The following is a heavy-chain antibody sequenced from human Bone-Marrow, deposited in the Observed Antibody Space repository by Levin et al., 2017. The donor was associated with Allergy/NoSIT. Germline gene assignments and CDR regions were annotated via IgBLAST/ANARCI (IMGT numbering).Heavy chain of an antibody. CDR2: IYYSGST. CDR1: GGSISSGGYY. Sequence: PSETLSLTRTVSGGSISSGGYYWSWIRQHPGKGLEWIGYIYYSGSTYYNPSLKSRVTISVDTSKNQFSLKLSSVTAADTAVYYCARALDVSAGSWFDPWGQGTLVTVSS. CDR3: ARALDVSAGSWFDP. J-gene: IGHJ5*02. V-gene: IGHV4-31*03.